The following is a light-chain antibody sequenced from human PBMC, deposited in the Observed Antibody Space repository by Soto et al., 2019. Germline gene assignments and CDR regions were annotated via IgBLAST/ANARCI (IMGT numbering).Light chain of an antibody. CDR3: HQYLSAPFT. CDR2: WAS. Sequence: TVMTQSPDSLAVSLGERATINCKSSQPVLYSSNNRNYLAWYQQSPGQPPKLLIYWASTREAGVPDRFSGSGSGTDFTLTITSLQAEDVAVYYCHQYLSAPFTFGQGTKLEIK. CDR1: QPVLYSSNNRNY. J-gene: IGKJ2*01. V-gene: IGKV4-1*01.